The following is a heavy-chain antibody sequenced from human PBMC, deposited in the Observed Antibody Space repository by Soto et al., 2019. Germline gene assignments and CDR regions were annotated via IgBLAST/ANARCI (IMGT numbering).Heavy chain of an antibody. J-gene: IGHJ4*02. D-gene: IGHD2-15*01. CDR1: GYTFTSYG. CDR3: ARDRGRYCSGGSCPTGGY. V-gene: IGHV1-18*01. Sequence: ASVKVSCKASGYTFTSYGISWVRQAPGQGLGWMGWISAYNGNTNYAQKLQGRVTMTTDTSTSTAYMEPRSLRSDDTAVYYCARDRGRYCSGGSCPTGGYWGQGTLVTVSS. CDR2: ISAYNGNT.